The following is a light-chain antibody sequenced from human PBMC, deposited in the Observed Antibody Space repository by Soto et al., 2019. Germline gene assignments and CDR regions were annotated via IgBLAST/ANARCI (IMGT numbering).Light chain of an antibody. CDR2: QDS. CDR1: KLGDKY. J-gene: IGLJ1*01. V-gene: IGLV3-1*01. Sequence: YELTQPPSVSVSPGQTASITCSGDKLGDKYACWYQQKPGQSPVLVIYQDSKRPSGIPERFSGSNSGNTATLTISGTQAMDEADYYCQAWDSSTEVFGTGTKVTVL. CDR3: QAWDSSTEV.